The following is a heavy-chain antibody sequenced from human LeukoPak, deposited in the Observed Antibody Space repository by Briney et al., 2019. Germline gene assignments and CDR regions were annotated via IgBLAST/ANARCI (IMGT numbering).Heavy chain of an antibody. Sequence: SETLSLTCAVYGGSFSGYYWSWIRQPPGKGLEWIGEINHSGSTNYNPSLKSRVTISVDTSKNQFSLKLSSVTAADTAVYYCARLWVVVVPAATHYYYYYYMDVWGKGTTVTISS. CDR2: INHSGST. CDR1: GGSFSGYY. J-gene: IGHJ6*03. D-gene: IGHD2-2*01. V-gene: IGHV4-34*01. CDR3: ARLWVVVVPAATHYYYYYYMDV.